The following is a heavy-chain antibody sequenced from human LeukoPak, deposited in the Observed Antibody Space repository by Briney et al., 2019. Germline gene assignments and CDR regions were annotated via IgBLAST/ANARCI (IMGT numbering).Heavy chain of an antibody. CDR2: IIPIFGTA. J-gene: IGHJ6*03. CDR3: AKGEWSGYYLGYYYYYMDV. D-gene: IGHD3-3*01. V-gene: IGHV1-69*05. CDR1: GGTFSSYA. Sequence: GSSVKVSCKASGGTFSSYAISWVRQAPGQGLEWMGGIIPIFGTANYAQKFQGRVTITTDESTSTAYMELSSLRSEDTAVYYCAKGEWSGYYLGYYYYYMDVWGKGTTVTVSS.